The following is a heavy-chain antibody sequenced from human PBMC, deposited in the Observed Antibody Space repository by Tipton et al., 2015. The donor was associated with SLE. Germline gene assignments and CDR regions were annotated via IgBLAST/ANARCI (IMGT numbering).Heavy chain of an antibody. D-gene: IGHD5-18*01. V-gene: IGHV1-2*02. CDR2: INPNSGGT. J-gene: IGHJ4*02. CDR3: AREKAIATAPFDY. CDR1: GYTFTGYY. Sequence: QLVQSGPEVKKPGASVKVSCKASGYTFTGYYMHWVRQAPGQGLEWMGWINPNSGGTNYAQKFQGRVTMTRDTSISTAYMELSRLRSDDTAVYYCAREKAIATAPFDYWGQGTLFTVSS.